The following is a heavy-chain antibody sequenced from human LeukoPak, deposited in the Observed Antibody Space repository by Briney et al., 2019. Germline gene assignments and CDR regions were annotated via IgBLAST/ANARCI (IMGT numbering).Heavy chain of an antibody. CDR1: GFTFSSYG. CDR3: AKDRTHIVVVTAIPQAFDI. V-gene: IGHV3-23*01. D-gene: IGHD2-21*02. Sequence: GGTLRLSCAASGFTFSSYGMNWVRQAPGKGLEWISGISPSGGGTYYADSVKGRFTISRDNSKNTLYLQMNSLRAEDTAVYYCAKDRTHIVVVTAIPQAFDIWGQGTMVTVSS. J-gene: IGHJ3*02. CDR2: ISPSGGGT.